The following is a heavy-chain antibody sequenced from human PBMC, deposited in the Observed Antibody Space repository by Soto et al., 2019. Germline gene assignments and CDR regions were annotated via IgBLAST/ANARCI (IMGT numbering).Heavy chain of an antibody. D-gene: IGHD2-15*01. CDR3: ARSDKINYYYGMDV. Sequence: QVQLVESGGGVVQPGRSLRLSCAASGLTFSNYVMHWVRQAPGKGLEWVAITSYDGNNKYYADSVKGRFTISRDNSKNTLYLQMNSLRAEDTAVYYCARSDKINYYYGMDVWGQGTTVTVSS. CDR2: TSYDGNNK. CDR1: GLTFSNYV. J-gene: IGHJ6*02. V-gene: IGHV3-30-3*01.